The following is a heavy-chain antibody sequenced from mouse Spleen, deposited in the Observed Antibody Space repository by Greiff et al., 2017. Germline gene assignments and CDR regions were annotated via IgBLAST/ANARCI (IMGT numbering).Heavy chain of an antibody. CDR3: ARRDYGPYFDY. J-gene: IGHJ2*01. D-gene: IGHD1-1*01. CDR1: GFTFSSYA. CDR2: ISSGGGNT. V-gene: IGHV5-9-3*01. Sequence: EVQLVESGGGLVKLGGSLKLSCAASGFTFSSYAMSWVRQTPEKRLEWVATISSGGGNTYYPDSVKGRFTISRDNAKNTLYLQMSSLKSEDTAMYYCARRDYGPYFDYWGQGTTLTVSS.